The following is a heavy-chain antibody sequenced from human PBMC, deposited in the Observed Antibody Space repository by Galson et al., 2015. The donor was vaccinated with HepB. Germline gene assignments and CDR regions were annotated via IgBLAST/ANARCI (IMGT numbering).Heavy chain of an antibody. Sequence: SLRLSCAASGFTFNIFSMRWVRQAPGKGLEWVANINKDGSSTYYVDSVKGRFSISRDSAKNSLYLQMNSLRDEDTAVYYCARDRGYSSGLFRLDYCGQCTLVTVSA. CDR3: ARDRGYSSGLFRLDY. CDR1: GFTFNIFS. CDR2: INKDGSST. V-gene: IGHV3-7*01. D-gene: IGHD3-10*01. J-gene: IGHJ4*02.